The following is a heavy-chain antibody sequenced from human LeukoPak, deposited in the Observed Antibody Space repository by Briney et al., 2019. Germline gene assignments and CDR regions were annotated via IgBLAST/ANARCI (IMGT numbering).Heavy chain of an antibody. J-gene: IGHJ4*02. D-gene: IGHD2-15*01. Sequence: GGSLRLSCAASGFTFSSYAMSWVRQAPGKGLEWVSAISGSGGSTYYADSVKGRFTISRDNSKNTLYLQMNSLRAEDTAVYYCAKLTPYCSGGRCSSGGEDYWGQGTLVTVSS. CDR2: ISGSGGST. CDR1: GFTFSSYA. V-gene: IGHV3-23*01. CDR3: AKLTPYCSGGRCSSGGEDY.